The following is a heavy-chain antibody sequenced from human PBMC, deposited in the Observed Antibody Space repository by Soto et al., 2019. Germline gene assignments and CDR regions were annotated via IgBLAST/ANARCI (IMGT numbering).Heavy chain of an antibody. Sequence: SETLSLTCAVSGGSISSADYAWSWIRQPPGKGLEWIGYIYHSGSTYYIPSLKSRVTISVDRSKTQFSLKLSSVTDGDTAVYYCASAQSPHYYDSSGFQTNWFDHWGQGTLVTVSS. CDR2: IYHSGST. D-gene: IGHD3-22*01. CDR1: GGSISSADYA. J-gene: IGHJ5*02. CDR3: ASAQSPHYYDSSGFQTNWFDH. V-gene: IGHV4-30-2*01.